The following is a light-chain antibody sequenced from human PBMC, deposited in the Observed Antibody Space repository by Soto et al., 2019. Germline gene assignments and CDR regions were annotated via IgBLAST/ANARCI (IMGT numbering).Light chain of an antibody. CDR1: QSVDSSF. J-gene: IGKJ2*01. Sequence: EIVLTQSPGTLSLSPGERATLSCRASQSVDSSFLAWYQQNPGQAPRLLIYGTSRRATGIPDRFSGSGSGTDFTLTISRLEPEDFAVYFCQQYGSSPPRYTFGQGTKLEIK. CDR3: QQYGSSPPRYT. CDR2: GTS. V-gene: IGKV3-20*01.